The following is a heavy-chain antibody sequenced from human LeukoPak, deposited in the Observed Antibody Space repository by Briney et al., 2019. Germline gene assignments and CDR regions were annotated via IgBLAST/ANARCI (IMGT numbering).Heavy chain of an antibody. V-gene: IGHV4-38-2*02. CDR3: ARLTMLIAAAGTSDAFDI. J-gene: IGHJ3*02. Sequence: SETLSLTCTVSGYSISTGYYWDWIRQPPGKGLEWIGTFYHGGSTYYNPSLKSRVTISVDTSKNQFSLNLTSVTAADTAVYYCARLTMLIAAAGTSDAFDIWGQGTMVTVSS. D-gene: IGHD6-13*01. CDR1: GYSISTGYY. CDR2: FYHGGST.